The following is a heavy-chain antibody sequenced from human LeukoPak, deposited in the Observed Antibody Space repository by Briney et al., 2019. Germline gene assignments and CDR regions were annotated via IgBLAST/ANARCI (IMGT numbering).Heavy chain of an antibody. CDR1: GFTFSSYA. D-gene: IGHD6-13*01. CDR2: ISGSGGST. V-gene: IGHV3-23*01. J-gene: IGHJ4*02. Sequence: GGSLRLSCAASGFTFSSYAMSWVHQAPGKGLEWVSAISGSGGSTYYADSVKGRFTISRDNSKNTLYLQMNSLRAEDTAVYYCAKSPGSSWDPVPYYFDYWGQGTLVTVSS. CDR3: AKSPGSSWDPVPYYFDY.